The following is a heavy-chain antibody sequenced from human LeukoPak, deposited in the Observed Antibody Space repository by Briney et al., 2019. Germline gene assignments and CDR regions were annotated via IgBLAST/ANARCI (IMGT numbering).Heavy chain of an antibody. D-gene: IGHD3-9*01. CDR2: IYYSGST. CDR1: GGSISSGGYH. V-gene: IGHV4-31*03. Sequence: SQTLSLTCTVSGGSISSGGYHWSWIRQHPGKGLEWIGYIYYSGSTYYNPSLKSRVTISVDTSKNQFSLKLSSVTAADTAVYYCARDSILTGNGPSYYYYGMDVWGQGTTVTVSS. J-gene: IGHJ6*02. CDR3: ARDSILTGNGPSYYYYGMDV.